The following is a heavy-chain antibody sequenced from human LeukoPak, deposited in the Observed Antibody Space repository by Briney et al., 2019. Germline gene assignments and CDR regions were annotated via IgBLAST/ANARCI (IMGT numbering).Heavy chain of an antibody. J-gene: IGHJ6*02. CDR1: GGSFSGYY. CDR2: INHSGST. Sequence: PSETLSLTCAVYGGSFSGYYWSWIRQPPGKGLEWIGEINHSGSTNYNPSLKSRVTISVDTSKNQFSLKLSSVTAADTAVYYCARLSCSSTSCPMSYYYGMDVWGQGTTVTVSS. V-gene: IGHV4-34*01. D-gene: IGHD2-2*01. CDR3: ARLSCSSTSCPMSYYYGMDV.